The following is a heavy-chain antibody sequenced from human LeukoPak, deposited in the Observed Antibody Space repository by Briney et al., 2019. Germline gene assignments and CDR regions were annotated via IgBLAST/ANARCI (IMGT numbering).Heavy chain of an antibody. CDR2: IYNSGNT. Sequence: SETLSLTCTVSGDSISGGDCNWSWIRQHPGKRLEWMAYIYNSGNTYYNSSLHRRVTISIDTSHNQFSLKLSAVTAADTAVYYCARGGATRYSYSFGSWGQGNLVNVFS. V-gene: IGHV4-31*03. D-gene: IGHD1-1*01. CDR1: GDSISGGDCN. CDR3: ARGGATRYSYSFGS. J-gene: IGHJ4*02.